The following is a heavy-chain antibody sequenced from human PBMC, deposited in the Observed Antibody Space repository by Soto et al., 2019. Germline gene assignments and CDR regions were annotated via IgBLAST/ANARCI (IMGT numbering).Heavy chain of an antibody. CDR3: ARAVGATRFWFDP. V-gene: IGHV1-46*01. CDR1: GYTFTSYY. D-gene: IGHD1-26*01. CDR2: INPSGGNT. Sequence: GASVKVSCKASGYTFTSYYMHWVRQAPGQGLEWMGIINPSGGNTSYAQKFQGRVTMTRDTSTSTVYMELSSLRSEDTAVYYCARAVGATRFWFDPWGQGTLVTVSS. J-gene: IGHJ5*02.